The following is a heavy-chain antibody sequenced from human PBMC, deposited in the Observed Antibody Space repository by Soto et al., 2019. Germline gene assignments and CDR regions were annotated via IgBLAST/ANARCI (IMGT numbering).Heavy chain of an antibody. CDR1: GGSIVGHC. CDR2: IYYSGST. Sequence: PSVTMSHTYTVAGGSIVGHCGSWIRQPPGKGLEWIGYIYYSGSTYYNPSLKSRVTISVDTSKNQFSLKLSSVTAADTAVYYCATRNWFALWGKGTLVTVSP. CDR3: ATRNWFAL. V-gene: IGHV4-59*04. J-gene: IGHJ5*02.